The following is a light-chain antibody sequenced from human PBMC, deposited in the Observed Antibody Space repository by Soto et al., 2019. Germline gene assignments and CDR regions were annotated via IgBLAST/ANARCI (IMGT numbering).Light chain of an antibody. CDR1: SSNIGSNY. CDR3: AAWDDSLSGLYV. V-gene: IGLV1-47*03. J-gene: IGLJ1*01. CDR2: RNN. Sequence: QSVLTQPPSASGTPGQRVTISCSGSSSNIGSNYVYWYQQLPGTAPKLLIYRNNQRPSGVPDRFSGSKSGTSASLAISGLWSEDEADYYCAAWDDSLSGLYVFGTGTKVTVL.